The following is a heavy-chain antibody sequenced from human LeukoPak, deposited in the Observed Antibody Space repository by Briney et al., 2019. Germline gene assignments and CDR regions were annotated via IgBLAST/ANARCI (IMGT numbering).Heavy chain of an antibody. CDR2: ISGSGGST. Sequence: PGGSLRLSCAGSGFAFRIYAMSWVRQAPGKGLEWVSAISGSGGSTYYADSVKGRFTISRDNAKNSLYLQMNSLRAEDTAVYYCARDSAYSSSSGYYYGMDVWGQGTTVTVSS. CDR3: ARDSAYSSSSGYYYGMDV. J-gene: IGHJ6*02. CDR1: GFAFRIYA. V-gene: IGHV3-23*01. D-gene: IGHD6-6*01.